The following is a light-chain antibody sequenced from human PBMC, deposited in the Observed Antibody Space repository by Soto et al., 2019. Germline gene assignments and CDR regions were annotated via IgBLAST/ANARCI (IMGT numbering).Light chain of an antibody. CDR3: QHYNSYSEA. CDR1: QTISSW. J-gene: IGKJ1*01. V-gene: IGKV1-5*03. CDR2: KAS. Sequence: DIKMTQSPSSLPGSLWDRVTFPFLASQTISSWLAWYQQKPGKAPKLLNYKASTLKSGVPSRFSGSGSGTEFTLTISSLQPDDFATYYCQHYNSYSEAFGQGTKVDIK.